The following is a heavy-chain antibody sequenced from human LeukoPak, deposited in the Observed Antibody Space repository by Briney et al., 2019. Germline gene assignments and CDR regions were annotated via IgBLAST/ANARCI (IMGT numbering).Heavy chain of an antibody. Sequence: SETLSLTCTVSGDSISISTYYWGWIRQPPGKGLEWIGSISYSGSTNYNPSLKSRVTISVDKSKNQFSLKLSSVTAADTAVYYCARASHWNQLHYFDYWGQGTLVTVSS. CDR2: ISYSGST. D-gene: IGHD1-1*01. CDR1: GDSISISTYY. CDR3: ARASHWNQLHYFDY. J-gene: IGHJ4*02. V-gene: IGHV4-39*07.